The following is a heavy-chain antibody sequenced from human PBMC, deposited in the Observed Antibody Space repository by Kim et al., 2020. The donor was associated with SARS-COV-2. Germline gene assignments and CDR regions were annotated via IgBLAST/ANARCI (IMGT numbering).Heavy chain of an antibody. CDR2: IYYSGST. CDR3: ARESGGSYSYYYYGMDV. V-gene: IGHV4-61*01. CDR1: GGSVSSGSYY. J-gene: IGHJ6*02. D-gene: IGHD1-26*01. Sequence: SETLSLTCTVSGGSVSSGSYYWSWIRQPPGKGLEWIGYIYYSGSTNYNPSLKSRVTISVDTSKNQFSLKLSSVTAADTAVYYCARESGGSYSYYYYGMDVWGQGTTVTVSS.